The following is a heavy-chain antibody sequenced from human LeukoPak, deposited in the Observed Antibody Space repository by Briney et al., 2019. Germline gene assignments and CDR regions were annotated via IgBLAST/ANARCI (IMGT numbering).Heavy chain of an antibody. CDR2: INHSGST. CDR1: GGSFSRYY. Sequence: SETLSLTCAVYGGSFSRYYWSWIRQPPGKGLEWIGEINHSGSTNYNPSLKSRVTISVDTSKNQFSLKLSSVTAADTAVYYCARGRGHGWWLRPHPGGGYFDYWGQGTLVTVSS. V-gene: IGHV4-34*01. CDR3: ARGRGHGWWLRPHPGGGYFDY. J-gene: IGHJ4*02. D-gene: IGHD5-12*01.